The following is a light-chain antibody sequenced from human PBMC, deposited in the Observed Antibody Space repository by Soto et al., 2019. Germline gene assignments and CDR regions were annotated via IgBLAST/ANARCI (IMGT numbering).Light chain of an antibody. CDR1: SSNIGSNY. CDR2: RNN. Sequence: QAVVTQPPSASGTPGQRVTISCSGSSSNIGSNYVYWYQQLPGTAPKLLIYRNNQRPSGVPDRFSGSKSGTSASLAISGLRSQDEATYYCEAWDDSVSGRVVFGGGTKLTVL. J-gene: IGLJ2*01. V-gene: IGLV1-47*01. CDR3: EAWDDSVSGRVV.